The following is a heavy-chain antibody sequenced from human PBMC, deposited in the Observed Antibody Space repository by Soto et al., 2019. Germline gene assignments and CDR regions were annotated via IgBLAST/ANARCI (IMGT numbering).Heavy chain of an antibody. J-gene: IGHJ6*02. D-gene: IGHD6-19*01. Sequence: QVQLVQSGAEVKKPGASVKDSCKASGYTFTSYYMHWVRQDPGQGLEWMGIINPSGGSTSYAQKFQGRVTMTRDTSTSTVYMELSSLRSEDTAVYYCARVPPRGSGWYGVYYYYGMDVWGQGTTVTVSS. CDR1: GYTFTSYY. V-gene: IGHV1-46*01. CDR2: INPSGGST. CDR3: ARVPPRGSGWYGVYYYYGMDV.